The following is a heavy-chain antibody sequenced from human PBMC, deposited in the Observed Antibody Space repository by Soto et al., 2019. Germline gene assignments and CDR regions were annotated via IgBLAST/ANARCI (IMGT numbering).Heavy chain of an antibody. V-gene: IGHV4-59*01. CDR2: IYYSGST. D-gene: IGHD3-22*01. Sequence: SETLSLTCTVSGGSISSYYWSWIRQPPGKGLEWIGYIYYSGSTNYNPSLKSRVTISVDTSKNQFSLKLSSVTAADTAVYYCARADYYDSGGYYYLDYWGQGTLVTVSS. J-gene: IGHJ4*02. CDR3: ARADYYDSGGYYYLDY. CDR1: GGSISSYY.